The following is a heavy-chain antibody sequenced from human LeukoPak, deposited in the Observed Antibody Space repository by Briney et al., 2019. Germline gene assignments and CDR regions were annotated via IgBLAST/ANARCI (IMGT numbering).Heavy chain of an antibody. J-gene: IGHJ6*03. CDR3: ATTGPYYYGSGRTSYYYYMDV. CDR2: IRYDGSNK. D-gene: IGHD3-10*01. CDR1: GFTFSSYG. V-gene: IGHV3-30*02. Sequence: GGSLRLSCAASGFTFSSYGMHWVRQAPGKGLEWVAFIRYDGSNKYYADSVKGRFTISRDNSKNTLYLQMNSLRAEDTAVYYCATTGPYYYGSGRTSYYYYMDVWGKGTTVTISS.